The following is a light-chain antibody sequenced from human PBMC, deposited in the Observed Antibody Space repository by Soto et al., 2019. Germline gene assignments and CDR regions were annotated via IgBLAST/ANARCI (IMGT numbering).Light chain of an antibody. J-gene: IGLJ1*01. V-gene: IGLV2-14*01. CDR2: EVS. CDR3: SSYTSSSTLLV. Sequence: QSALTQPAYVSGSPGQSITISCTGTSSDVGGYNYVSWYQQHPGKAPKLMIYEVSNRPSGVSNRFSGSKSGNTASLTISGRQAEDEADYYCSSYTSSSTLLVFGTGTKVTVL. CDR1: SSDVGGYNY.